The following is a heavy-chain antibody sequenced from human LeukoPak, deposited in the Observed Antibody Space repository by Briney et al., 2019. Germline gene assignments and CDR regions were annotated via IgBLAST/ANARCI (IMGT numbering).Heavy chain of an antibody. D-gene: IGHD3-10*01. CDR3: AKPVRETYYWYFDL. CDR2: ISGSGGST. Sequence: GGSLRLSCAASGFTFSSYAMTWVRQPPGKGLEWVSAISGSGGSTYYADSVKGRFTISRDNSKNTLYLQMNSLRAEDTAVYYCAKPVRETYYWYFDLWGRGTLVTVSS. J-gene: IGHJ2*01. CDR1: GFTFSSYA. V-gene: IGHV3-23*01.